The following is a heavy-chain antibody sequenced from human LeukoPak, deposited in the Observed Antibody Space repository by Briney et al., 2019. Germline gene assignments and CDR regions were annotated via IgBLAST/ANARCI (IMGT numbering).Heavy chain of an antibody. V-gene: IGHV3-23*01. D-gene: IGHD3-10*01. CDR1: GFTFSSYA. CDR3: ARDARYYYGSGAFDY. CDR2: ISGSGGST. Sequence: HPGGSLRLSCAASGFTFSSYAMGWVRQAPGKGLEWVSAISGSGGSTYYADSVKGRFTISRDNSKNTLYLQMNSLRAEDTAVYYCARDARYYYGSGAFDYWGQGTLVTVSS. J-gene: IGHJ4*02.